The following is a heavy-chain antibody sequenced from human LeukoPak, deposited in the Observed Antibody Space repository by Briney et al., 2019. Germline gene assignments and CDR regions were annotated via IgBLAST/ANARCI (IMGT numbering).Heavy chain of an antibody. Sequence: PGGSLRLSCSASGFTFSSYDMHWVRQATGKGLEWVSAIGTAGDTYYPGSVKGRFTISRENAKNSLYLQMNSLRAGDTAVYYCALLGGYYGMDVWGQGTTVTVSS. CDR3: ALLGGYYGMDV. V-gene: IGHV3-13*04. CDR2: IGTAGDT. D-gene: IGHD3-10*01. CDR1: GFTFSSYD. J-gene: IGHJ6*02.